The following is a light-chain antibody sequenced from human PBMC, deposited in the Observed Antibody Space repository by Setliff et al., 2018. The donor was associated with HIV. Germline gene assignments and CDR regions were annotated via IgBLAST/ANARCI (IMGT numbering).Light chain of an antibody. CDR3: SSYTIRNTLL. CDR1: SSDIGGYSY. J-gene: IGLJ1*01. V-gene: IGLV2-14*01. CDR2: EVS. Sequence: QSALAQPASVSGSPGQSITISCTGTSSDIGGYSYVSWYQQHPGKAPKLIIYEVSNRPSGVSNRFSGSKSGNTASLTISGLQAEDEADYYCSSYTIRNTLLFGTGTKVTVL.